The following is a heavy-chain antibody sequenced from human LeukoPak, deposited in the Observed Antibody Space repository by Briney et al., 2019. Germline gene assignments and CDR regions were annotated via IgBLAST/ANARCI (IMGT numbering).Heavy chain of an antibody. CDR2: IYHSGST. D-gene: IGHD6-19*01. Sequence: SETLSLTCAVSGGSISSGGYSWSWIRQPPGKGLEWIVYIYHSGSTYSNPSLKGRVTISVDRSKNQFSLKPSSVTAADTAVYYCARGGYSSGWYRIFFDYWGQGTLVTVSS. V-gene: IGHV4-30-2*01. J-gene: IGHJ4*02. CDR1: GGSISSGGYS. CDR3: ARGGYSSGWYRIFFDY.